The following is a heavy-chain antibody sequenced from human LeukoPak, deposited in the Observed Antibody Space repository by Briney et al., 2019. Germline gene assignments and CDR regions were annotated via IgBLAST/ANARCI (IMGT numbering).Heavy chain of an antibody. D-gene: IGHD2-8*01. CDR1: GFTFSSYW. V-gene: IGHV3-74*01. J-gene: IGHJ4*02. CDR2: INSDGSST. Sequence: GGSLRLSCAASGFTFSSYWMHWVRQAPGKGLVWVSRINSDGSSTSYADSVKGRFTISRDNAKNSLYLQMNSLRAEDTAVYYCAREDDIVLMVYATPRLFDYWGQGTLVTVSS. CDR3: AREDDIVLMVYATPRLFDY.